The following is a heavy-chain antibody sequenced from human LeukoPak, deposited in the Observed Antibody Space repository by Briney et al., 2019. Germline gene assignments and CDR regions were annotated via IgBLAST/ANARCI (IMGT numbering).Heavy chain of an antibody. CDR2: ISNEGRSD. CDR3: ARDLEDSSPFGAFDM. D-gene: IGHD3-22*01. Sequence: GGSLRLSCVVSGISFTSSGMHWVRQAPGQGLEWVAAISNEGRSDYYADAVKGRLTISRDNSKNTLYLQMNSLRAEDTAVYYCARDLEDSSPFGAFDMWGQGTMVTVSS. V-gene: IGHV3-30*03. CDR1: GISFTSSG. J-gene: IGHJ3*02.